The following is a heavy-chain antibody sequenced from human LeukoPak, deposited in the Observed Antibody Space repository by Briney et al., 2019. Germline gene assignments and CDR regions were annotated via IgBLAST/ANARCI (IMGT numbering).Heavy chain of an antibody. V-gene: IGHV1-8*03. J-gene: IGHJ4*02. CDR3: ARAEQWLPRGAPYFDY. Sequence: GASVKVSCKASGYTFTSYDINWVRQATGQGLEWMGWMNPNSGNTGYAQKFQGRATITRNTSISTAYMELSSLRSEDTAVYYCARAEQWLPRGAPYFDYWGQGTLVTVSS. CDR2: MNPNSGNT. CDR1: GYTFTSYD. D-gene: IGHD6-19*01.